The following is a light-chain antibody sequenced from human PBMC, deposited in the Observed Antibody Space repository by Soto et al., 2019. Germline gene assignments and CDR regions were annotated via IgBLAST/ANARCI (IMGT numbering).Light chain of an antibody. CDR3: QQLFDSTIT. V-gene: IGKV1-39*01. Sequence: DINMAQSPSSLSASVGDRVTITCGASQSISSYLNWYQQKKGKAPKLLIYAASSLQSGVPSRLSATVYGTEFSLTITSMQPEEFATYYCQQLFDSTITFGHGTRLEIK. J-gene: IGKJ5*01. CDR2: AAS. CDR1: QSISSY.